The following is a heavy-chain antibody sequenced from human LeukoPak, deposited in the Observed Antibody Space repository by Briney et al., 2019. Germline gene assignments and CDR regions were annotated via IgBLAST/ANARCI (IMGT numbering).Heavy chain of an antibody. Sequence: GGSLTLSCAASGFTFYDYGMSWVRQAPGKGLELVSGINWNGGSTGYADYVKGRFTISRDNAKNSLYMQMNSLRAEDTALYYCARADIAVAGIGGYWGQGTLVTVSS. D-gene: IGHD6-19*01. V-gene: IGHV3-20*04. CDR3: ARADIAVAGIGGY. CDR2: INWNGGST. J-gene: IGHJ4*02. CDR1: GFTFYDYG.